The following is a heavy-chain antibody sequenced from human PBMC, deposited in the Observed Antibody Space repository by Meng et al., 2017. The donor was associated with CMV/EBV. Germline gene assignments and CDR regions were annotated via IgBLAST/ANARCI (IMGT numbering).Heavy chain of an antibody. D-gene: IGHD6-13*01. V-gene: IGHV1-58*01. J-gene: IGHJ6*02. CDR2: IVVDSGNT. Sequence: SVKVSCKASGFSFTSSAVLWVRQARRQRLEWIGWIVVDSGNTNYAQRSQGRVTITRDMSTTTAYMELSSLRSEDTAVYYCAAGTVHTSSWTGSGVGGGMDVWGQGTTVTVSS. CDR3: AAGTVHTSSWTGSGVGGGMDV. CDR1: GFSFTSSA.